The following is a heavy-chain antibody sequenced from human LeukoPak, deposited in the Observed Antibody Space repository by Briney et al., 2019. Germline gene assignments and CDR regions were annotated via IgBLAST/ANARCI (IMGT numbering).Heavy chain of an antibody. CDR2: IHYTGTT. V-gene: IGHV4-59*08. CDR1: GDSMRGYY. Sequence: SETLSLTCTVSGDSMRGYYWSWIRQPPGKGLEWIGDIHYTGTTDYNPSLKGRVTISVDTSKNQFSLKLSSVTAADTAVYYCATLGYSYGTDYWGQGTLVTVSS. J-gene: IGHJ4*02. D-gene: IGHD5-18*01. CDR3: ATLGYSYGTDY.